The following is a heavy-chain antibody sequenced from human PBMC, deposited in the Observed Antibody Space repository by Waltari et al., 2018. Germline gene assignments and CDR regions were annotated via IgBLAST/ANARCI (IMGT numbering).Heavy chain of an antibody. CDR2: MNPNSGNT. J-gene: IGHJ3*02. Sequence: QVQLVQSGAEVKKPGASVKVSCKASGYTFTSYDINWVRQATGQGLEWMGWMNPNSGNTGYAQKFQGRVTITRNTSISTAYMELSSLRSEDTAVHYCAREGTLRDIDAFDIWGQGTMVTVSS. V-gene: IGHV1-8*03. CDR3: AREGTLRDIDAFDI. D-gene: IGHD4-17*01. CDR1: GYTFTSYD.